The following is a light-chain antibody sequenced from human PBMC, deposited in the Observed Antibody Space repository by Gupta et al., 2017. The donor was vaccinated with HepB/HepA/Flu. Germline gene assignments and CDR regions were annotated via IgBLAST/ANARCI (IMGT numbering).Light chain of an antibody. J-gene: IGKJ2*02. CDR2: GAY. CDR3: HQYNDCPSKCT. Sequence: IVMTQSPVTLSVSLGERVTLSCGASQNVSRDLAWYQQKPGQAPWLLIYGAYTRATGVPARFSVRGAVTEFTLTSSSLQSEDFAIYYCHQYNDCPSKCTFGPGTRLDI. V-gene: IGKV3-15*01. CDR1: QNVSRD.